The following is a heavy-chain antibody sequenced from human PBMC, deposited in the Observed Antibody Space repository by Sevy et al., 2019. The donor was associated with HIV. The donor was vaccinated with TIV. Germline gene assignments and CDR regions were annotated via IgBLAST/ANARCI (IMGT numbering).Heavy chain of an antibody. V-gene: IGHV4-59*01. Sequence: SETLSLTCTVSGASFTNYYWSWIRQSPGKGLEWIGYVRSSGTANYNPSLRSRVSISIDPSKNQFSLKLNFVTAADTAVYYCARSVLAGRGNGNFDYWGQGTLVTVSS. CDR3: ARSVLAGRGNGNFDY. J-gene: IGHJ4*02. CDR2: VRSSGTA. D-gene: IGHD6-19*01. CDR1: GASFTNYY.